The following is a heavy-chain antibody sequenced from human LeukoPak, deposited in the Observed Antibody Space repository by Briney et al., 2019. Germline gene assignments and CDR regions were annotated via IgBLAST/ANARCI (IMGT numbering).Heavy chain of an antibody. CDR1: GFTFSTYA. CDR2: ISDSGGST. Sequence: GGSLRLSCAASGFTFSTYAMSWVRQAPGKGLEWVSGISDSGGSTYYADSVKGRFTISRDNSKNMLYLQMSILRAEDTAVYFCEKTSRHSYCSGGSCYRGEGDYWGQGTLVTVSS. CDR3: EKTSRHSYCSGGSCYRGEGDY. D-gene: IGHD2-15*01. V-gene: IGHV3-23*01. J-gene: IGHJ4*02.